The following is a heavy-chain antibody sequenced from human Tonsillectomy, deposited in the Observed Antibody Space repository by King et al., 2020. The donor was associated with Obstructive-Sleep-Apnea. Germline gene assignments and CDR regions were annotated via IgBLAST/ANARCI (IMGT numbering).Heavy chain of an antibody. CDR3: AKDRGSGWDGYYYYGMDV. V-gene: IGHV3-9*01. J-gene: IGHJ6*02. D-gene: IGHD6-19*01. Sequence: VQLVESGGGLVQPGRSLRLSCQASGFTFGDYAMHWVRQAPGKGPEWVSGISWNRGNIGYVDSVKGRFTISRDNAKNSLYLQMNSLRAEETALYYCAKDRGSGWDGYYYYGMDVWGQGTTVTVSS. CDR1: GFTFGDYA. CDR2: ISWNRGNI.